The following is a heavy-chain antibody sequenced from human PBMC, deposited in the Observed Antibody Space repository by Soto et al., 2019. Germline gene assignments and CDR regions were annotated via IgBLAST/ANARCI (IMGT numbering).Heavy chain of an antibody. CDR3: VTFYGDYVSY. CDR1: GGSGWSFSGYY. J-gene: IGHJ4*02. CDR2: INHSGST. V-gene: IGHV4-34*01. Sequence: SETLSLTCAVYGGSGWSFSGYYWSWIRQPPGKGLEWIGEINHSGSTNYNPSLKSRVTISVDTSKNQFSLKLSSVTAADTAVYYCVTFYGDYVSYWGRGTLVTVSS. D-gene: IGHD4-17*01.